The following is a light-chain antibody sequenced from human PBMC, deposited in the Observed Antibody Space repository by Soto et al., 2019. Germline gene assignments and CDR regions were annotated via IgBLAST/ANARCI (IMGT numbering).Light chain of an antibody. Sequence: DIQMTQSPSTLSASVGDRVTITCRASQSISSWLAWYQQKPGKAPKLLIYDASSLESGVPSRFSGSGSGTEFTLAIXSLQPDDFATYYCQQYNSYWTFGQGTKVDIK. V-gene: IGKV1-5*01. CDR1: QSISSW. CDR3: QQYNSYWT. J-gene: IGKJ1*01. CDR2: DAS.